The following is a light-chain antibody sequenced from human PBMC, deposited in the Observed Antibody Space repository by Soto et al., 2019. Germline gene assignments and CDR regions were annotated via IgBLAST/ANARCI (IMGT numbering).Light chain of an antibody. J-gene: IGKJ4*01. CDR1: RSVSSY. V-gene: IGKV3-15*01. CDR3: QQYNNWPLT. CDR2: GTS. Sequence: EIVLTQSPATLSLSPGESATLSCRASRSVSSYLAWYQQKPGQAPRLLIYGTSTRATGIPARFSGSGSGTEFTLTISSLQSEDFSVYYCQQYNNWPLTFGGGTRVEIK.